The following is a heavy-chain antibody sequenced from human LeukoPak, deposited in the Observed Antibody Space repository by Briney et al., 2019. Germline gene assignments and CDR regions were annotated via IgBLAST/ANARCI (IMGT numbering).Heavy chain of an antibody. Sequence: GGSLTLSCAAPGLTFSGHWMHWVRQVPGKGLVWVSRINSDGRTISYADSVRGRFTISRDNAKNTLYLQMISLTAEDTAVYYCAWQASSNGYFDLDYWGQGTLVTVSS. V-gene: IGHV3-74*01. J-gene: IGHJ4*02. CDR2: INSDGRTI. D-gene: IGHD6-25*01. CDR1: GLTFSGHW. CDR3: AWQASSNGYFDLDY.